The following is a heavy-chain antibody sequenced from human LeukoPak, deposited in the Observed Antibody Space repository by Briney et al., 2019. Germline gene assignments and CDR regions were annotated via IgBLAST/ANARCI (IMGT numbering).Heavy chain of an antibody. CDR2: IIPIFGTA. D-gene: IGHD1-14*01. Sequence: GASVKVSCKASGGTFSSYAISWVRQAPGQGLGWMGGIIPIFGTANYAQKFQGRVTITADESTSTAYMELSSLRSEDTAVYYCAREFRSHLYQPYYFDYWGQGTLVTVSS. J-gene: IGHJ4*02. CDR3: AREFRSHLYQPYYFDY. V-gene: IGHV1-69*01. CDR1: GGTFSSYA.